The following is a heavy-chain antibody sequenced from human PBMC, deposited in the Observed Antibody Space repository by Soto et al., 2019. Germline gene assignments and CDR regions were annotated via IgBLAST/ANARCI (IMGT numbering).Heavy chain of an antibody. CDR2: IIPILGIA. Sequence: ASVKVSCKASGGTFSSYTISWVRQAPGQGLEWMGRIIPILGIANYAQKFQGRVTITTDKSTTTAYMELRSLRSDDTAVYFCARDLPNEYSYGYRFDYWGQGTLVTVSS. J-gene: IGHJ4*02. D-gene: IGHD5-18*01. CDR3: ARDLPNEYSYGYRFDY. V-gene: IGHV1-69*04. CDR1: GGTFSSYT.